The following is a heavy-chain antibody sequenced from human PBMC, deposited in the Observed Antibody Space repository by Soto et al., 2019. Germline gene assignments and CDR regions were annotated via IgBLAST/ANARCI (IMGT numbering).Heavy chain of an antibody. CDR1: GGSISSSSYY. CDR2: IYYSGST. V-gene: IGHV4-39*01. D-gene: IGHD3-3*01. Sequence: SETLSLTCTVSGGSISSSSYYWGWIRQPPGKGLEWIGSIYYSGSTYYNPSLKSRVTISVDTSKNQFSLKLSSVTAADTAVYYCARKYDFWSGYYTGYFDYWGQGTLVTVSS. J-gene: IGHJ4*02. CDR3: ARKYDFWSGYYTGYFDY.